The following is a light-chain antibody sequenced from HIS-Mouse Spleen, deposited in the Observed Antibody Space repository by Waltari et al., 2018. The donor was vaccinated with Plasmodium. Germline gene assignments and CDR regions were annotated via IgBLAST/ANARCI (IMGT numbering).Light chain of an antibody. CDR3: YSTDSSVNHRV. Sequence: SYELTQPPSVSVSPGQTARITCSGDALPKTYAYWDQQKSDQAPVLVIYEDSKRPSGILVRFSCSSSGTMATLTISGAQVEDEADYYCYSTDSSVNHRVFGGGTKLTVL. J-gene: IGLJ3*02. CDR1: ALPKTY. V-gene: IGLV3-10*01. CDR2: EDS.